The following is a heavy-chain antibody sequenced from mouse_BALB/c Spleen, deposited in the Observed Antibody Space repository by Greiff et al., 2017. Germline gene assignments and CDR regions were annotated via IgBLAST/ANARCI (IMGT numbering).Heavy chain of an antibody. D-gene: IGHD2-3*01. Sequence: QVQLQQPGAELVKPGASVKMSCKASGYTFTSYWMHWVKQRPGQGLEWIGTIDPSDSYTSYNQKFKGKATLTVDTSSSTAYMQLSSLTSEDSAVYYCARFDGYSWFAYWGQGTLVTVSA. V-gene: IGHV1S127*01. CDR1: GYTFTSYW. J-gene: IGHJ3*01. CDR3: ARFDGYSWFAY. CDR2: IDPSDSYT.